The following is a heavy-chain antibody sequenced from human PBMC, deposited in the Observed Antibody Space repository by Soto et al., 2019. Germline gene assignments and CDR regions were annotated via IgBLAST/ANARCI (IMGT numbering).Heavy chain of an antibody. CDR2: IWHDGSNK. CDR1: GFTFSNYA. CDR3: ARDPPTRALDY. J-gene: IGHJ4*02. V-gene: IGHV3-33*01. Sequence: QVQLVESGGGVVQPGRSLRLSCAASGFTFSNYAMHWVRQAPGKGLEWVAVIWHDGSNKYYADSVKGRFTISRDNPKNTPYLQMNSLRAEDTAVYYCARDPPTRALDYWGQGTLVTVSS.